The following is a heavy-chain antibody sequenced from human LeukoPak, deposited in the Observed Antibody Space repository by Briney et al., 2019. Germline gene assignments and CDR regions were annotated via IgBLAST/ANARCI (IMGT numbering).Heavy chain of an antibody. CDR2: ISRSGTI. CDR1: GFTFSSYS. Sequence: GGSLRLSCAASGFTFSSYSMNWVRQAPGKGLEWVSYISRSGTIYYADSVKGRFTISRDNAKNSLYLQMNSLRDEDTAVYYCARDPEALDYRGQGTLVTVSS. V-gene: IGHV3-48*02. J-gene: IGHJ4*02. CDR3: ARDPEALDY.